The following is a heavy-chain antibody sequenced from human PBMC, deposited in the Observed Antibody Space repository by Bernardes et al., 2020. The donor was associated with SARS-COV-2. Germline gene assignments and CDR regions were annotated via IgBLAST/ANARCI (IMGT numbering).Heavy chain of an antibody. CDR2: IYYSGST. J-gene: IGHJ4*02. CDR1: GGSISSGDYY. D-gene: IGHD3-22*01. CDR3: ASSVFYDNTGYPHRRGTFDY. Sequence: SETLSLTCTVSGGSISSGDYYWSWIRQHPGKGLEWIGYIYYSGSTYYNPSLKSRVTMSVDTSKNQFSLKLSSVTAADTAVYYCASSVFYDNTGYPHRRGTFDYWGQGTLVTVSS. V-gene: IGHV4-31*03.